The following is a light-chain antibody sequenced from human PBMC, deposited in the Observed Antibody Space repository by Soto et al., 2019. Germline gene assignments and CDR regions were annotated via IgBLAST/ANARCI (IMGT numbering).Light chain of an antibody. CDR1: QSVGSN. CDR2: GAS. J-gene: IGKJ1*01. V-gene: IGKV3-15*01. CDR3: LRHDLYPWT. Sequence: EIILTQSPVTLSVSPGERATLSCRASQSVGSNLAWYQQKPGQAPRLLIYGASTRATGIPDRFSGSGSGTEFTLTISRLQPEDFATYYCLRHDLYPWTCGQGTKVDIK.